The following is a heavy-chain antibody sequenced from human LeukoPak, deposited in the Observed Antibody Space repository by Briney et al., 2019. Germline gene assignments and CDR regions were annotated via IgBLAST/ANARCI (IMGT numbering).Heavy chain of an antibody. V-gene: IGHV3-21*01. J-gene: IGHJ4*02. CDR3: ARGIIWFGELLYFPFDY. CDR1: GFTSSSYS. CDR2: ISSSSSYI. Sequence: PGGSLRLSCAASGFTSSSYSMNWVRQAPGKGLEWVSSISSSSSYIYYADSVKGRFTISRDNAKNSLYLQMNSLRAEDTAVYYCARGIIWFGELLYFPFDYWGQGTLVTVSS. D-gene: IGHD3-10*01.